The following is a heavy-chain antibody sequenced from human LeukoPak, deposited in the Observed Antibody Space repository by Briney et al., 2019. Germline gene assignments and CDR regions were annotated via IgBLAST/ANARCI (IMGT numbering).Heavy chain of an antibody. CDR1: GGSISSSSYY. Sequence: WETLSLTCTVSGGSISSSSYYWGWIRQPPGKGLEWIGSIYYSGSTYYNPSLKSRVTISVDTSKNQFSLTLSSVTAADTAVYYCATQDIVVVPAAENHDAFDIWGQGTMVTVSS. CDR3: ATQDIVVVPAAENHDAFDI. D-gene: IGHD2-2*01. V-gene: IGHV4-39*01. J-gene: IGHJ3*02. CDR2: IYYSGST.